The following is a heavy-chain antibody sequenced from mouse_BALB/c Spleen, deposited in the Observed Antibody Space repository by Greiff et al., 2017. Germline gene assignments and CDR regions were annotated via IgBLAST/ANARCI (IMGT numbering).Heavy chain of an antibody. CDR3: ARDYDGYYYAMDY. CDR2: IWAGGST. D-gene: IGHD2-3*01. Sequence: VKLEESGPGLVAPSQSLSITCTVSGFSLTSYGVHWVRQPPGKGLEWLGVIWAGGSTNYNSALMSRLSISKDNSKSQVFLKMNSLQTDDTAMYYCARDYDGYYYAMDYWGQGTSVTVSS. J-gene: IGHJ4*01. CDR1: GFSLTSYG. V-gene: IGHV2-9*02.